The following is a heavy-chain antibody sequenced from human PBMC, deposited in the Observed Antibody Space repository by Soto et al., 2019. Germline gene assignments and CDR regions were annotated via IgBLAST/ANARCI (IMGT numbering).Heavy chain of an antibody. J-gene: IGHJ4*02. D-gene: IGHD5-18*01. V-gene: IGHV1-18*01. CDR2: ISAYNGNT. Sequence: ASVKVSCKASGYTFTSYCISWVRQAPGQGLEWMGWISAYNGNTNYAQKLQGRVTMTTDTSTSTAYMELRSLRSDDTAVYYCARWGGVDTAMAYYFDYWGQGTLVTVSS. CDR1: GYTFTSYC. CDR3: ARWGGVDTAMAYYFDY.